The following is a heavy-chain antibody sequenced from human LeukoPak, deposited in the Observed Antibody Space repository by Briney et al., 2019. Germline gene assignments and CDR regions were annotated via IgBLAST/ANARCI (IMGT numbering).Heavy chain of an antibody. CDR3: ASGLYYDSSAFDY. D-gene: IGHD3-22*01. CDR1: GFTFSSYW. J-gene: IGHJ4*02. CDR2: INSDGSST. Sequence: PGGSLRLSCAASGFTFSSYWMHWVRQAPGKGLVWVSRINSDGSSTSYADSVKGRFTISRDNAKNTLYLQMNSLRAEDTALYYCASGLYYDSSAFDYWGQGTLVTVSS. V-gene: IGHV3-74*01.